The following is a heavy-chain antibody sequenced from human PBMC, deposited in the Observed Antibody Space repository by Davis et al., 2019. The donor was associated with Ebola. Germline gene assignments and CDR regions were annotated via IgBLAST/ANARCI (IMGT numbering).Heavy chain of an antibody. D-gene: IGHD3-3*01. CDR1: GYSFTSYW. CDR2: IYPGDSDT. J-gene: IGHJ6*02. V-gene: IGHV5-51*01. Sequence: PGGSLRLSCKGSGYSFTSYWIGWVRQMPGKGLEWMGIIYPGDSDTRYSPSFQGQVTISADKSISTAYLQWSSLKASDTAMYYCARSHLLRFLEWLPADYYYGMDVWGQGTTVTVSS. CDR3: ARSHLLRFLEWLPADYYYGMDV.